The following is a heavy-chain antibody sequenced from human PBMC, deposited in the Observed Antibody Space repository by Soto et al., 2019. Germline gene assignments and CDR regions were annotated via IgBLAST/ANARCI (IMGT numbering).Heavy chain of an antibody. CDR1: GGTFSSYA. CDR3: ARSQGSSTSLEVYYYYYYGMDV. Sequence: QVQLVQSGAEVKKPGSSVKVSCKASGGTFSSYAISWVRQAPGQGLEWMGGIIPISGTATYAQKFQGRVTITADESTSTAYREVSSLRSEDPSVYYCARSQGSSTSLEVYYYYYYGMDVWGQGTTVTVSS. J-gene: IGHJ6*02. D-gene: IGHD2-2*01. CDR2: IIPISGTA. V-gene: IGHV1-69*01.